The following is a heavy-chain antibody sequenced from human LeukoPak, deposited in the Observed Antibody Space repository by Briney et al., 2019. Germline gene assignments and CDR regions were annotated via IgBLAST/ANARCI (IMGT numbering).Heavy chain of an antibody. Sequence: SETLSLTCAVSGGSISSDNWWSWVRQPPGKGLEWIGEIYHRGSTNFNPSLNSRVSISIDKSKNQFSLKLSSVTAADTAVYYCARREYYESTGYFDLWGRGTLVTVSS. CDR2: IYHRGST. J-gene: IGHJ2*01. CDR3: ARREYYESTGYFDL. CDR1: GGSISSDNW. V-gene: IGHV4-4*02. D-gene: IGHD3-22*01.